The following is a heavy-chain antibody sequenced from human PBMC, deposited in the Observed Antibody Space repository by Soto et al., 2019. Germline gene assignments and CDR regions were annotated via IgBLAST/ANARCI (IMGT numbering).Heavy chain of an antibody. D-gene: IGHD2-2*02. CDR1: GLTFSNFG. CDR3: ARDHCSSTSCYSYRNYYYGMDV. J-gene: IGHJ6*02. V-gene: IGHV3-21*01. Sequence: PGGSLRLSCVASGLTFSNFGLNWVRQAPGKGLEWVSSISSSDKYIYYADSVKGRFTISRDNAKNSLSLQMNSLRADDTAVYYCARDHCSSTSCYSYRNYYYGMDVWGQGTTVTVSS. CDR2: ISSSDKYI.